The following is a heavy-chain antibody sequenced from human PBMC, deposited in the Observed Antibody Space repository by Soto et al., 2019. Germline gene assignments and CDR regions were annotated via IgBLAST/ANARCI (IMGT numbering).Heavy chain of an antibody. J-gene: IGHJ4*02. CDR1: GFTFDDYA. CDR3: VRSKGGYSYGPPFDY. Sequence: EVQLEESGGALVQPGRSLRLSCAASGFTFDDYAMYWVRQVLGKGLEWVSSISWNSGNIDYADSVKGRFTTSRDNAKNSLYLQMNSLSPEDTALYYCVRSKGGYSYGPPFDYWGQGTLVTVSS. CDR2: ISWNSGNI. D-gene: IGHD5-18*01. V-gene: IGHV3-9*01.